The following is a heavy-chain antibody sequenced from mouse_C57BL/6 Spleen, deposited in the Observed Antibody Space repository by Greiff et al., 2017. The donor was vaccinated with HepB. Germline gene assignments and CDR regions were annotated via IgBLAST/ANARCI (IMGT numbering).Heavy chain of an antibody. CDR2: IHPNSGST. Sequence: VQLQQSGAELVKPGASVKLSCKASGYTFTSYWMHWVKQRPGQGLEWIGMIHPNSGSTNYNEKFKSKATLTVDKSSSTAYMQLSSLTSEDSAVYYCARNYGNNNWYFDVWGTGTTVTVSS. V-gene: IGHV1-64*01. J-gene: IGHJ1*03. D-gene: IGHD2-1*01. CDR3: ARNYGNNNWYFDV. CDR1: GYTFTSYW.